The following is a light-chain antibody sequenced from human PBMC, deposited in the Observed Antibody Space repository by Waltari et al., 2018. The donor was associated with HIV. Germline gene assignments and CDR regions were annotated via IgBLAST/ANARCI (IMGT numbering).Light chain of an antibody. J-gene: IGLJ2*01. Sequence: QSVLTQPPSASGAPGPRVSISCSGGNSNIGRYAVSWYQQLPGTAPKLLIYSNTQRPSGVPDRFSGSKSGTSASLAIGGLQYEDEADYYCAAWDDSLSGSVVFGGGTKLTVL. V-gene: IGLV1-44*01. CDR2: SNT. CDR1: NSNIGRYA. CDR3: AAWDDSLSGSVV.